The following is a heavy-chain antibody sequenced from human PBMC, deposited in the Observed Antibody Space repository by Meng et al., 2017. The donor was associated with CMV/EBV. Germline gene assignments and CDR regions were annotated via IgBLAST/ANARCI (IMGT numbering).Heavy chain of an antibody. CDR2: ISSSSSYI. CDR3: ARDETVIELPFGVVTYTAMVRRTERWFDP. J-gene: IGHJ5*02. V-gene: IGHV3-21*01. Sequence: GGSLRLSCAASGFTFSSYSMNWVRQAPGKGLEWVSSISSSSSYIYYADSVKGRFTISRDNAKNSLYLQMHSLRAEDTAVYYCARDETVIELPFGVVTYTAMVRRTERWFDPWGQGTLVTVSS. D-gene: IGHD5-18*01. CDR1: GFTFSSYS.